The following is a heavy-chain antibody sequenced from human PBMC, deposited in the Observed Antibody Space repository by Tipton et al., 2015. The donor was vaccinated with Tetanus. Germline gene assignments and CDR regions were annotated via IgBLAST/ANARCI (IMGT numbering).Heavy chain of an antibody. D-gene: IGHD6-6*01. CDR3: ARMYSTSSPFDH. CDR2: IHPGDSQT. CDR1: DYSFISYW. J-gene: IGHJ4*02. Sequence: QLVQPGPEVKEPGESLRISCKGSDYSFISYWIGWVRQVPGKGLEWMGIIHPGDSQTVYSPSFQGQVSFSVDRSIKTAYLQFNSLKASDTAMYFCARMYSTSSPFDHWGQGTLVAVSS. V-gene: IGHV5-51*01.